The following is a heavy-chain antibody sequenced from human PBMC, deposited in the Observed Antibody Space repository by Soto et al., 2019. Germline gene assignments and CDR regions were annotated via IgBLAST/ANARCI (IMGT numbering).Heavy chain of an antibody. CDR2: IWYDGSNK. CDR1: GFTFSSYG. J-gene: IGHJ5*02. D-gene: IGHD4-17*01. CDR3: AKYYGDYFNWFDP. V-gene: IGHV3-33*06. Sequence: GGSLRLSCAASGFTFSSYGMHWVRQAPGKGLEWVAVIWYDGSNKYYADSVKGRFTISRDNSKNTLYLQMNSLRAKDTAVYYCAKYYGDYFNWFDPWGQGTLVTVSS.